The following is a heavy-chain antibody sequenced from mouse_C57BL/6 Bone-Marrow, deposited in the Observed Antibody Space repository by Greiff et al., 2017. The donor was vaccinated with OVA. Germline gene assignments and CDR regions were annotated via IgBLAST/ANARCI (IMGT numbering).Heavy chain of an antibody. Sequence: QVQLQQPGAELVMPGASVKLSCKASGYTFTSYWMHWVKQRPGQGLEWIGEIDPSDSYTNYNQKFTGKSTLTVAKSSSTAYMQLRSLTSEDSAVYYCARENYYFWFAYWGQGTLVTVSA. CDR1: GYTFTSYW. V-gene: IGHV1-69*01. CDR3: ARENYYFWFAY. D-gene: IGHD2-1*01. J-gene: IGHJ3*01. CDR2: IDPSDSYT.